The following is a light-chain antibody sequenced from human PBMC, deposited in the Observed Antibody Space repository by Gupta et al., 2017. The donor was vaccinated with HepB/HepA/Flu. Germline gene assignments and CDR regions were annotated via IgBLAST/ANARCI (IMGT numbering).Light chain of an antibody. CDR2: SGS. CDR1: QSLLHSNGYNY. Sequence: DIVMTQSPLALPVTPGEPASISCRSSQSLLHSNGYNYLDWYLQKPGQSPQLLSYSGSNRASGVPDRFSGSGSGTDFTLKISRVEAEDVGVYYCMQALQTPRTFGQGTKVEIK. V-gene: IGKV2-28*01. CDR3: MQALQTPRT. J-gene: IGKJ1*01.